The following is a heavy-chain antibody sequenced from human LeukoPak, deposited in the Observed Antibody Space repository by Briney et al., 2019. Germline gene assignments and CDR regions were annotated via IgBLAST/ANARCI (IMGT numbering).Heavy chain of an antibody. Sequence: ASVKVSCKASGYTFTGYYMHWVRQAPGQGLEWMGGLIPLFGRSNYAQKFQGRVTLTTDESTTTAYMELSSLRSEDTAVYYCSTSNRDFLSGSPFQHYHSMDVWGQGTTVTVSS. CDR2: LIPLFGRS. CDR1: GYTFTGYY. D-gene: IGHD3-10*01. CDR3: STSNRDFLSGSPFQHYHSMDV. V-gene: IGHV1-69*05. J-gene: IGHJ6*02.